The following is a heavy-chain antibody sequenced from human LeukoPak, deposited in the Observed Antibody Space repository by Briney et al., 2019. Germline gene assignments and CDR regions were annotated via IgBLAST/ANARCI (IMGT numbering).Heavy chain of an antibody. CDR2: IIPMFGTA. D-gene: IGHD2-15*01. CDR1: GGTFSNYA. J-gene: IGHJ6*03. V-gene: IGHV1-69*06. CDR3: ARTRDIVVVVAAAHMDV. Sequence: SVKVSCKASGGTFSNYAISWVRQAPGQGLEWMGGIIPMFGTANYAQKFQGRVTITADKSTSTAYMELSSLRSEDTAVYYCARTRDIVVVVAAAHMDVWGKGTTVTVSS.